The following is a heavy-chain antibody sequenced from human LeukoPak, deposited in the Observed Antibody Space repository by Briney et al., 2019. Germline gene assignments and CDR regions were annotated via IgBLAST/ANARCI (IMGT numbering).Heavy chain of an antibody. J-gene: IGHJ4*02. CDR3: ASHQSGGSSDDY. V-gene: IGHV4-61*02. D-gene: IGHD6-13*01. CDR2: IYTSGST. CDR1: GGSISSRSYY. Sequence: SETLSLTRTVSGGSISSRSYYWSWIRQPAGRGLEWIGRIYTSGSTNYNPSLKSRVTISVDTSKNQFSLKLSSVTAADTAVYYCASHQSGGSSDDYWGQGTLVTVSS.